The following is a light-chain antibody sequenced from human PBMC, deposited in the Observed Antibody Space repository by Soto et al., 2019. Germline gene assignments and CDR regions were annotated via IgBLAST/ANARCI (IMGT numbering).Light chain of an antibody. J-gene: IGKJ2*01. CDR3: QHRSNWPPYT. V-gene: IGKV3-11*01. Sequence: EIVLTQSPATLSLSPGESATLSCRASQSVSSYLAWYQHKPGLAPRLLIYDVSNRATCVPARFSGSGSGTDFTLTISSLEPEDFAVYYCQHRSNWPPYTFGQGTKLEIK. CDR1: QSVSSY. CDR2: DVS.